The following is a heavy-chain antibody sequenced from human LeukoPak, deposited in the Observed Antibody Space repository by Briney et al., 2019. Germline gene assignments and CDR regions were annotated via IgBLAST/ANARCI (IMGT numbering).Heavy chain of an antibody. V-gene: IGHV4-39*01. J-gene: IGHJ4*02. D-gene: IGHD3-10*01. CDR3: ASTLTYYYGSGSYYIDC. Sequence: SETLSLTCTVSGASIRSSSYYWGWIRQPPGRGLEWIGSIFYSGSTYYNPSIKSRVTISVDTSKNQSSLKLRSVTAADTAVYYCASTLTYYYGSGSYYIDCWGQGTLVTVSS. CDR1: GASIRSSSYY. CDR2: IFYSGST.